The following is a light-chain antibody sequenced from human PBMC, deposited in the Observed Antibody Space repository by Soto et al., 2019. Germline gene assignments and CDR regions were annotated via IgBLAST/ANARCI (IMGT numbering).Light chain of an antibody. CDR3: QQHNPYSPYT. J-gene: IGKJ5*01. CDR2: DAS. CDR1: QSITNC. Sequence: DIQMTQSPSTLSASVGDRVTITCRASQSITNCLAWYQQKPGKAPKLLIFDASSLRSGVPSRSSGSGSGTEFTLTISSLQPEDFATYYCQQHNPYSPYTFGQGTRLEIK. V-gene: IGKV1-5*03.